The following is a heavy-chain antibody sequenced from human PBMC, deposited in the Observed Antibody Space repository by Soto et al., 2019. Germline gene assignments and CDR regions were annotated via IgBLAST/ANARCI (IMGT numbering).Heavy chain of an antibody. CDR3: AKDSDVKYYYDSSGYYDY. CDR1: GFTFSSYS. CDR2: ISYDGSNK. V-gene: IGHV3-30*18. Sequence: ESGGGLVKPGGSLRLSCAASGFTFSSYSMNWVRQAPGKGLEWVAVISYDGSNKYYADSVKGRFTISRDNSKNTLYLQMNSLRAEDTAVYYCAKDSDVKYYYDSSGYYDYWGQGTLVTVSS. J-gene: IGHJ4*02. D-gene: IGHD3-22*01.